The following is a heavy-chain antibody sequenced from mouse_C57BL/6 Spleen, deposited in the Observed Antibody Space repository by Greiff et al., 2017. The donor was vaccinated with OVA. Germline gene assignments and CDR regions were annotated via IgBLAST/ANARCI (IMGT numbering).Heavy chain of an antibody. Sequence: EVKVEESGGGLVQPGGSLSLSCAASGFTFTDYYMSWVRQPPGKALEWLGFIRNKANGYTTEYSASVKGRFTISRDNSQSILYLQMNALRAEDSATYDCARYPGYYGAMDYWGQGTSVTVSS. D-gene: IGHD1-1*01. J-gene: IGHJ4*01. CDR3: ARYPGYYGAMDY. CDR2: IRNKANGYTT. V-gene: IGHV7-3*01. CDR1: GFTFTDYY.